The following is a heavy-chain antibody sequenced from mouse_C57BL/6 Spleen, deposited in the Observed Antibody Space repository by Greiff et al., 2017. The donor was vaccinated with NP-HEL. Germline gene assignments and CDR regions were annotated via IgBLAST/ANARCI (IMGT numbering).Heavy chain of an antibody. CDR1: GFTFSSYA. CDR2: ISDGGSYT. J-gene: IGHJ2*01. CDR3: ARDERPFDY. D-gene: IGHD2-12*01. Sequence: EVQRVESGGGLVKPGGSLKLSCAASGFTFSSYAMSWVRQTPEKRLEWVATISDGGSYTYYPDNVKGRFTIARDNAKNNLYLQMSHLKSEDTAMYYCARDERPFDYWGQGTTLTVSS. V-gene: IGHV5-4*01.